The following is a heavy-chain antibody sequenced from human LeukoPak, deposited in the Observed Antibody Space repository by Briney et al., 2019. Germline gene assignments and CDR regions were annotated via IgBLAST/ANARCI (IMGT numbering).Heavy chain of an antibody. J-gene: IGHJ4*02. CDR1: GYTFTYHY. V-gene: IGHV1-46*01. CDR3: ARESDVGKDFDC. D-gene: IGHD1-1*01. CDR2: INPNNGNT. Sequence: GASVNVSCKASGYTFTYHYIHLVRQAPGQGLEWMGIINPNNGNTNYAQRFQGRVTMTRDTSTSTVYMELSGLGSEDTAVYYCARESDVGKDFDCWGQGTLVTVSS.